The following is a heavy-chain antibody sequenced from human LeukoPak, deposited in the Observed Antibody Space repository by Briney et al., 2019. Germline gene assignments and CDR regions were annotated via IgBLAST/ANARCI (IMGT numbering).Heavy chain of an antibody. CDR2: ISYDGINK. V-gene: IGHV3-30*03. J-gene: IGHJ4*02. Sequence: GGSLRLSCAASGFSFSSYGMHWVRQTPGKGLEWLAFISYDGINKYYADSVKGRFTISGDNAKNSLYLQMNRLRAEDTAVYYCARPRGCGTSRCNNFDYWGQGTLVTVSS. D-gene: IGHD2-21*01. CDR3: ARPRGCGTSRCNNFDY. CDR1: GFSFSSYG.